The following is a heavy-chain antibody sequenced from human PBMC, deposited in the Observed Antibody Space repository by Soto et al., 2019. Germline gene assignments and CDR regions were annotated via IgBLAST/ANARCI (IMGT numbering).Heavy chain of an antibody. CDR3: ARRVDFWSGYYDF. V-gene: IGHV4-39*01. J-gene: IGHJ4*02. CDR1: GGSITDSNYY. Sequence: ETLSLTCSVSGGSITDSNYYWAWVRQPPGKGLESIGSIYYSGNTYYNPSLKSRVTISVDTSKNQFSLKLTSVSAADTAMYYCARRVDFWSGYYDFWGQGHLVTVSS. D-gene: IGHD3-3*01. CDR2: IYYSGNT.